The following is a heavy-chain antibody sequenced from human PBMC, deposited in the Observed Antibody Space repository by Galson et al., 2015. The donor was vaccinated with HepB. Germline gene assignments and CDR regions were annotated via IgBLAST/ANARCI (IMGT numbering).Heavy chain of an antibody. J-gene: IGHJ4*02. V-gene: IGHV3-23*01. CDR1: GFTFSSYA. Sequence: SLRLSCAASGFTFSSYAMSWVRQAPGEGLQWVSAISGSGGNTYYADSVKGRFTISRDNSKNTVYLQMHSLRAEDTAIYYCAKEGRLLGATPLCDYWGQGALVTVSS. CDR3: AKEGRLLGATPLCDY. CDR2: ISGSGGNT. D-gene: IGHD1-26*01.